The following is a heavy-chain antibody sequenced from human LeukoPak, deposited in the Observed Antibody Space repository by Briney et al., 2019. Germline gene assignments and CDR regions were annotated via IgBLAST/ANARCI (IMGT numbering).Heavy chain of an antibody. J-gene: IGHJ3*02. V-gene: IGHV3-74*01. Sequence: PGGSLRLSCAASGFTFSSYWMHWVRHAPGKGLVWVSRIKNDGSSTSYADSVKGRFTISRDNAKNTLYLQMNSLRAEDTAVYYCARTSAARYAFDIWGQGTMVTVSS. CDR3: ARTSAARYAFDI. CDR1: GFTFSSYW. D-gene: IGHD6-6*01. CDR2: IKNDGSST.